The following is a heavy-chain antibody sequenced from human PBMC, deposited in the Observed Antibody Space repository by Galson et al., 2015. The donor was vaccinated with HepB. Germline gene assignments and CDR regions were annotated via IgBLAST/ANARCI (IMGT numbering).Heavy chain of an antibody. CDR3: TADHQYSISSGPTY. CDR2: VKSKSAGGAT. Sequence: SLRLSCAASGFSFINAWMSWVRQAPGKGLEWVGRVKSKSAGGATGYAAPVKGRFTISRDDSKNTLYLQMNSLKTEDSAVCYCTADHQYSISSGPTYWGQGTLVSVSS. V-gene: IGHV3-15*01. D-gene: IGHD6-6*01. J-gene: IGHJ4*02. CDR1: GFSFINAW.